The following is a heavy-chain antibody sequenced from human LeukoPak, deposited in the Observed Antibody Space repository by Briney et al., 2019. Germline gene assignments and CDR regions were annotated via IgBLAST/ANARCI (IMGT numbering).Heavy chain of an antibody. V-gene: IGHV3-7*01. Sequence: GSLRLSCAASGFTFSSYAMSWVRQAPGKGLEWVANIKQDGSGKYYVDSVKGRFTISRDNAKNSLYLQMNSLRAEDTAVYYCARGSPYFGVVIRGYYYSYMDVWGKGTTVTVSS. J-gene: IGHJ6*03. D-gene: IGHD3-3*01. CDR2: IKQDGSGK. CDR1: GFTFSSYA. CDR3: ARGSPYFGVVIRGYYYSYMDV.